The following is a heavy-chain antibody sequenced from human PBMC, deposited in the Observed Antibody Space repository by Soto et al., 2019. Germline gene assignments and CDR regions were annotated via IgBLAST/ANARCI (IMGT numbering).Heavy chain of an antibody. CDR1: GFTFSSYA. V-gene: IGHV3-30-3*01. CDR3: ARGRAGAGLREFDY. CDR2: ISYDGSNK. Sequence: QVQLVESGGGVVQPGRSLRLSCAASGFTFSSYAMHWVRQAPGKGLEWVAVISYDGSNKYYADSVKGRFTISRDNSKNTLYLQMNRLRAEDTAVYYCARGRAGAGLREFDYWGQGTLVTVSS. D-gene: IGHD6-19*01. J-gene: IGHJ4*02.